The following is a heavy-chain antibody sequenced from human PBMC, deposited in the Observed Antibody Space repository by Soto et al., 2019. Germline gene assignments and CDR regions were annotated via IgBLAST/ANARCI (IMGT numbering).Heavy chain of an antibody. CDR3: ARDHMYYYDSSGYPHPHDY. J-gene: IGHJ4*02. CDR1: GYTFTSYG. CDR2: ISAYNGNT. Sequence: ASVKVSCKASGYTFTSYGISWVRQAPGQGLEWMGWISAYNGNTNYAQKLQGRVTMTTDTSTSTAYMELRSLRSDDTAVYYCARDHMYYYDSSGYPHPHDYWGQGTLVTVSS. V-gene: IGHV1-18*04. D-gene: IGHD3-22*01.